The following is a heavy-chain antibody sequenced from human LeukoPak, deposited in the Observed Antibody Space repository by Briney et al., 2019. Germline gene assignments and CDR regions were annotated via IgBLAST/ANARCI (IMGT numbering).Heavy chain of an antibody. CDR1: GFTVSSYS. J-gene: IGHJ4*02. CDR2: ISTLSGTI. Sequence: PGGSLRLSCAASGFTVSSYSMHWVRQGPAKGLEWVAYISTLSGTIFYADSVKGRFTISRDNANNSLYLEMNSLRAEDTAVYYCARDYNWGQGTQVTVSS. V-gene: IGHV3-48*04. D-gene: IGHD2-2*02. CDR3: ARDYN.